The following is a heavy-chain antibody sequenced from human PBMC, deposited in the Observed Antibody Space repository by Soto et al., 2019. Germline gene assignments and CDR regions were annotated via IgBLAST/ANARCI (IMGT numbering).Heavy chain of an antibody. Sequence: SETLSLTCAVSGGSVRSYGQYWSWLRQRPGKGLEWIGYVYDSGTTYYNPTLKSRVTISVDLSKNQFSLRLSSVTAADTAMYYCARGDGLARGRLWTFFLDDWGQGTLVTVSS. CDR3: ARGDGLARGRLWTFFLDD. J-gene: IGHJ4*02. V-gene: IGHV4-61*08. CDR2: VYDSGTT. D-gene: IGHD2-21*01. CDR1: GGSVRSYGQY.